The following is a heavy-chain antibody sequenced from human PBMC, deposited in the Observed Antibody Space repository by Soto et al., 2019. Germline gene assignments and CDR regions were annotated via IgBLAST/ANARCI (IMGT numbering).Heavy chain of an antibody. D-gene: IGHD4-17*01. J-gene: IGHJ4*02. CDR3: ARGKWVTTVTTVDY. V-gene: IGHV3-21*01. CDR2: ISSTSSYI. CDR1: GFTLSNHS. Sequence: EVQLVESGGGLVKPGGSLRLSCAASGFTLSNHSMNWVRQTPGKGLEWVSSISSTSSYIYYADSLKGRFTISRDNAKNSLYLQMNSLRAEDTAVYFCARGKWVTTVTTVDYWGQGTLVTASS.